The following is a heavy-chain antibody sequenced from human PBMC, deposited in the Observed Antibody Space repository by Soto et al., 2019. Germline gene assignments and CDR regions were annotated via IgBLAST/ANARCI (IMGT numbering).Heavy chain of an antibody. CDR3: AKDYYDSCGPTGYFQH. CDR2: ISYDGSNK. J-gene: IGHJ1*01. Sequence: GVSLRLTCAASGFTFSSYGMHWVRQAPGKGLEWVAVISYDGSNKYYADSVKGRFTISRDNSKNTLYLQMNSLRPEDTAVYYCAKDYYDSCGPTGYFQHWGQGTLVTVSS. D-gene: IGHD3-22*01. CDR1: GFTFSSYG. V-gene: IGHV3-30*18.